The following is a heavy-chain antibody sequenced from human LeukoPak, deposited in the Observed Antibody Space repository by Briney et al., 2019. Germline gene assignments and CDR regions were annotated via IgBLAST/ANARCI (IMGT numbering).Heavy chain of an antibody. J-gene: IGHJ6*03. CDR3: AGLPTGRYYYYYMDV. CDR1: GGSFSGYY. Sequence: SETLSLTCAVYGGSFSGYYWSWIRQPPGEGLEWIGEINHSGSTNYNPSLKSRVTISVDTSKNQFSLKLSSVTAADTAVYYCAGLPTGRYYYYYMDVWGKGTTVTVSS. V-gene: IGHV4-34*01. CDR2: INHSGST. D-gene: IGHD3-9*01.